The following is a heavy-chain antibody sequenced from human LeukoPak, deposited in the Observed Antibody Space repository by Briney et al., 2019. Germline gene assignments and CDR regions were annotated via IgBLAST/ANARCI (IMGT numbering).Heavy chain of an antibody. Sequence: GGSLRLSCAASGFIFSTYEMNWVRQAPGKGLEWVSYISSSSGTIYYADSVKGRFTISRANAKNSLYLQMNSVRVEDTAVYYCARDLWGSSRPPFDYWGQGTLVTVS. CDR2: ISSSSGTI. CDR3: ARDLWGSSRPPFDY. V-gene: IGHV3-48*03. D-gene: IGHD3-16*02. J-gene: IGHJ4*02. CDR1: GFIFSTYE.